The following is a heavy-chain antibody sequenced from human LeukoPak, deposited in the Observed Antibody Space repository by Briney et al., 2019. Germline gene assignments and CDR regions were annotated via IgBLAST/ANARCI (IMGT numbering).Heavy chain of an antibody. CDR2: IIPIFGTA. D-gene: IGHD6-19*01. CDR1: GGTFSSYA. CDR3: AAVAEHYYYYYYMDV. J-gene: IGHJ6*03. V-gene: IGHV1-69*06. Sequence: ASVKVSCKASGGTFSSYAISWVRQAPGQGLEWMGGIIPIFGTANYAQKFQGRVTITADKSTSTAYMELSSLRSEDTAVYYCAAVAEHYYYYYYMDVWGKGTTVTVSS.